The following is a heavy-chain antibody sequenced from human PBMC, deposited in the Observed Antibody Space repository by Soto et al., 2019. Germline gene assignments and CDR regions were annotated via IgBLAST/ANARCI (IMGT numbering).Heavy chain of an antibody. D-gene: IGHD1-26*01. Sequence: QVQLQESGPGLVKPSQTLSLTCTVSGGSISSNNYYWSWIRQHPGKGLEWIGYIYYSGNTYYNPSLKSRVTMSVDMSKNQFSLKLSSVTAADTAVYYCARGNRHYSGSFFPEGFDPWGQGTLVTVSS. CDR1: GGSISSNNYY. V-gene: IGHV4-31*03. J-gene: IGHJ5*02. CDR2: IYYSGNT. CDR3: ARGNRHYSGSFFPEGFDP.